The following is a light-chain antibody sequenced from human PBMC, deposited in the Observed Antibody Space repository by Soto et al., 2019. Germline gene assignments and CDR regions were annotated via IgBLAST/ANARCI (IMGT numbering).Light chain of an antibody. V-gene: IGKV1D-13*01. J-gene: IGKJ4*01. CDR2: DAS. CDR3: QQFNNYPLT. CDR1: QGISSA. Sequence: GDRVTVTCRASQGISSALAWYQQKPGRAPKLLIYDASNLEGGVPSRFSGRGSETDFALTISSLQPEDFATYYCQQFNNYPLTVGGGTKVEIK.